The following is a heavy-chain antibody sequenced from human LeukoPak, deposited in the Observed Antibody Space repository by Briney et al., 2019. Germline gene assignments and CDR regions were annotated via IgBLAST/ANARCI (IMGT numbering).Heavy chain of an antibody. CDR3: ARGSSSSSWYFDY. Sequence: SQTLSLTCATSGDSVSSNSATWTWIRQSPSRGLEWLGRTYYRSKWYNEYAESVKSRITISPDTSKNQFSLQLNSVTPEDTAVYYCARGSSSSSWYFDYWGQGTVVTVSS. V-gene: IGHV6-1*01. D-gene: IGHD6-13*01. CDR1: GDSVSSNSAT. J-gene: IGHJ4*02. CDR2: TYYRSKWYN.